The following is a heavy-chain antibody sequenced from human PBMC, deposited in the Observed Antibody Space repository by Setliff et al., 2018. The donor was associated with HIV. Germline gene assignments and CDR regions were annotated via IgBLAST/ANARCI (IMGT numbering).Heavy chain of an antibody. CDR2: MYSGGNT. CDR3: VLYSTGASRFDY. Sequence: SETLSLTCTVSGDSISSVSYSWGWIRQPPGKGLEWIGYMYSGGNTYYKPSLKSRVTMTADRSTDTAYMELSGLRSEGTAIYYCVLYSTGASRFDYWGQGTLVTVSS. J-gene: IGHJ4*02. CDR1: GDSISSVSYS. V-gene: IGHV4-39*07. D-gene: IGHD2-8*01.